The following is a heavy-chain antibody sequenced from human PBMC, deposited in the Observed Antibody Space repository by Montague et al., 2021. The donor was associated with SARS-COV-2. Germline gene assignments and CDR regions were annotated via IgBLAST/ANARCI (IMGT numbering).Heavy chain of an antibody. CDR1: GGSISSYY. J-gene: IGHJ6*02. Sequence: SETLSLTCTVSGGSISSYYWSWIRQPPGKGLEWIGYIYYSGSTNYNPSLKSRVTISVDTSKNQFSLKLSSVTAADTAVHYRARGLSRYSSGKSPFLHSEMDVWGQGTTVTVSS. V-gene: IGHV4-59*01. CDR3: ARGLSRYSSGKSPFLHSEMDV. CDR2: IYYSGST. D-gene: IGHD6-19*01.